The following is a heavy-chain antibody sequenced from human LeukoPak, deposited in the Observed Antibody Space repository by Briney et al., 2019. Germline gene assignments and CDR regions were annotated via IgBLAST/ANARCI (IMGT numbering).Heavy chain of an antibody. CDR1: GFTFSDYS. Sequence: GSLRLSCAASGFTFSDYSMNWVRQAPGKGLEWVSSISGTSNYIYYADSVKGRFTISGDNAKSSLYLQMNSLRAEDSAVYYCARDYGMGALDIWGQGTMVTVSS. CDR3: ARDYGMGALDI. J-gene: IGHJ3*02. CDR2: ISGTSNYI. V-gene: IGHV3-21*01. D-gene: IGHD3-16*01.